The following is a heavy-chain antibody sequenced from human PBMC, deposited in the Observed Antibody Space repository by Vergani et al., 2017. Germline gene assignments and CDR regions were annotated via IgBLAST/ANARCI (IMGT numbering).Heavy chain of an antibody. V-gene: IGHV3-23*04. CDR1: GGTFSSYA. CDR3: ARAYDFWSGYDGLDY. D-gene: IGHD3-3*01. Sequence: VQLVQSGAEVKKPGSSVKVSCKASGGTFSSYAISWVRQAPGKGLEWVSAISGSGGSTYYAASVKGRFTISRDNSKNTLYLQMNSLRAEDTAVYYCARAYDFWSGYDGLDYWGQGTLVTVSS. CDR2: ISGSGGST. J-gene: IGHJ4*02.